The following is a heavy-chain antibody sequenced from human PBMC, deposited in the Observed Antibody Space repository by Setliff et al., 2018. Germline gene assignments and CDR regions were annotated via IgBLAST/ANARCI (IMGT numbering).Heavy chain of an antibody. J-gene: IGHJ3*02. CDR1: GFSLSNARMG. CDR3: ARISSLGWLQLSWAFDI. CDR2: IFSNDEK. V-gene: IGHV2-26*01. Sequence: SGPTLVNPTETLTLTCTVSGFSLSNARMGVSWTRQPPGKALEWLAHIFSNDEKSYSTSLKSRLTISKDTSKSQVVLTMTNMDPVDTATYYCARISSLGWLQLSWAFDIWGQGTMVTVSS. D-gene: IGHD1-1*01.